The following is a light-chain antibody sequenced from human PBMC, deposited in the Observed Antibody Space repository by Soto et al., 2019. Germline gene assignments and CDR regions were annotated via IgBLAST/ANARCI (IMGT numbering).Light chain of an antibody. CDR1: QSVSNNY. CDR2: GAS. CDR3: QQYGSSPS. Sequence: TQSPGTLSLSPGERATLSCRASQSVSNNYLAWYQQKPGQAPRLLIYGASSRATGIPDRFSGSGSGTDFTLTISRLEPEDFAVYYCQQYGSSPSFGGGTKVDI. V-gene: IGKV3-20*01. J-gene: IGKJ4*01.